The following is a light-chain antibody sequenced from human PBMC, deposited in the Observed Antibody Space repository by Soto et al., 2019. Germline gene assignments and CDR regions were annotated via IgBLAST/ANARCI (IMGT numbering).Light chain of an antibody. J-gene: IGLJ2*01. CDR1: SGSIASNY. CDR2: EDN. V-gene: IGLV6-57*01. CDR3: QSYDSSNHAV. Sequence: NFMLTQPHSVSASPGKTVTISCTRSSGSIASNYVQWYQQRPGSSPTTVIYEDNQRPSGVPDRFSGSIDSSSNSASLTISGLKTEDEADYYCQSYDSSNHAVFGGGTKLTVL.